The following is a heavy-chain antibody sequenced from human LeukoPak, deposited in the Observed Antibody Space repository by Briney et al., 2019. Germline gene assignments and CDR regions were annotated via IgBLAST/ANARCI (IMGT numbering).Heavy chain of an antibody. V-gene: IGHV3-23*01. CDR3: ARGGCSSTSCYPDY. J-gene: IGHJ4*02. D-gene: IGHD2-2*01. CDR2: ISGSGGST. CDR1: GFTFSSYA. Sequence: TGGSLRLSCAASGFTFSSYAMSWVRQAPGKGLEWVSAISGSGGSTYYADSVKGRFTISRDNAKNSLYLQMNSLRAEDTAVYYCARGGCSSTSCYPDYWGQGTLVTVSS.